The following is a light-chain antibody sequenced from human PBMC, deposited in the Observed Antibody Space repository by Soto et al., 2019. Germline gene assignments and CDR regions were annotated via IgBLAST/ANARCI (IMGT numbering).Light chain of an antibody. V-gene: IGKV3D-20*01. CDR1: QSVGNNY. J-gene: IGKJ4*01. CDR3: HQYATPPLT. Sequence: ELLLTQSPATLSLSPGERATLSCGASQSVGNNYLGWYQLKPGLAPRLLIFEASRRAIGIPDRFSGSGSGTDFTLTISRLEPEDFAVYYCHQYATPPLTFGGGTKVDIK. CDR2: EAS.